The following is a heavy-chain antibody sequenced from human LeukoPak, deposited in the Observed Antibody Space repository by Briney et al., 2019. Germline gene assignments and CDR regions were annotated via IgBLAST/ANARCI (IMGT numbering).Heavy chain of an antibody. CDR3: ARLGGGNDYGDYGARDY. CDR2: INWNGGST. J-gene: IGHJ4*02. V-gene: IGHV3-20*04. D-gene: IGHD4-17*01. CDR1: GFTFDDYG. Sequence: PGGSLRLSCAASGFTFDDYGMSWVRQAPGKGLEWVSGINWNGGSTGYADSVKGRFTISRDNAKNSLYLKMNSLRAEDTALYYCARLGGGNDYGDYGARDYWGQGTLVTVSS.